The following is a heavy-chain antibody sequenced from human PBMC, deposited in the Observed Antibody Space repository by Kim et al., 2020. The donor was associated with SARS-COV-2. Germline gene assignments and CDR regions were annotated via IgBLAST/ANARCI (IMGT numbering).Heavy chain of an antibody. V-gene: IGHV7-4-1*02. CDR1: GYTFTSYA. Sequence: ASVKVSCKASGYTFTSYAMNWVRQAPGQGLEWMGWITTNTGNPTYAQGFTGRFVFSLDTSVSTAYLQISSLKAEDTAVYYCARVTMVRGVIPWAFDIWGQGTMVTVSS. CDR2: ITTNTGNP. J-gene: IGHJ3*02. D-gene: IGHD3-10*01. CDR3: ARVTMVRGVIPWAFDI.